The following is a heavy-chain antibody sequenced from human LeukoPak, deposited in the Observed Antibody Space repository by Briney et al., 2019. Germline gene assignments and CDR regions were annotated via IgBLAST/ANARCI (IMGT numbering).Heavy chain of an antibody. CDR2: INPNSGGT. J-gene: IGHJ5*02. V-gene: IGHV1-2*02. Sequence: ASVKVSCKASGYTFTGYYMHWVRQAPGQGLEWMGWINPNSGGTNYAQKFQGRVTMTRDTSISTASMELSSLKPDDTAVYYCASEAPHNWFDPWGQGTLVTVSS. CDR1: GYTFTGYY. CDR3: ASEAPHNWFDP.